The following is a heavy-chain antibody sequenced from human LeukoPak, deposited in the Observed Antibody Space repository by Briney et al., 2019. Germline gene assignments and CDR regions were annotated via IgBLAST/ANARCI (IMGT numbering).Heavy chain of an antibody. CDR2: IKSSPTI. D-gene: IGHD1-26*01. V-gene: IGHV3-11*01. Sequence: GGSLRLSCAASGFTFGDYYMSWIRRAPGKGLEWISYIKSSPTIYYANSVKGRFTISRDNAKNSLYLQMNSLRAEDTAVYYCARRIVGATAHAFDIWGQGTMVTVSS. J-gene: IGHJ3*02. CDR3: ARRIVGATAHAFDI. CDR1: GFTFGDYY.